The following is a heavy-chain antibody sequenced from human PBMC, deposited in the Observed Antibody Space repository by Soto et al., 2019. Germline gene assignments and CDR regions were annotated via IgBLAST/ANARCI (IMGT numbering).Heavy chain of an antibody. CDR3: ARPYDSSQSPRFDY. CDR2: ISPYNGKT. D-gene: IGHD3-22*01. CDR1: GYSFTTYG. J-gene: IGHJ4*02. Sequence: ASVKVSCKASGYSFTTYGIFWVRQAPGQGLEWMGWISPYNGKTNYAQNLQGRVSMTTDTSTTTAYMELRSLRSRDTAVYYCARPYDSSQSPRFDYWGQGTLVTVPQ. V-gene: IGHV1-18*01.